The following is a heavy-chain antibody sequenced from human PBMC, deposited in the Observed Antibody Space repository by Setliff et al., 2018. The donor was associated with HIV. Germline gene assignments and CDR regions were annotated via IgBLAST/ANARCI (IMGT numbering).Heavy chain of an antibody. CDR2: IYYRGAT. J-gene: IGHJ4*02. V-gene: IGHV4-59*04. CDR3: ARPYDSLYG. D-gene: IGHD3-22*01. Sequence: SETLSLTCSVSGGSITNYYWGWIRQSPGKGLEWIGSIYYRGATYYNPTLQSRVTISADTSKNQFYLKLTSVPAADTAIYYCARPYDSLYGWGQGVLVTVSS. CDR1: GGSITNYY.